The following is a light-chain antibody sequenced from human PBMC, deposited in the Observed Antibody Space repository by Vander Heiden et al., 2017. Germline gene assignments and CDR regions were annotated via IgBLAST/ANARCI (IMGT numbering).Light chain of an antibody. Sequence: EIVLTQSPATLSLSPGERATISCRASQSIRSYLAWYQHKPGQPPRLLIYDASNRATGIPARFSGSGSGTDFTLTISSLEPEDFAVYYCQHRSNWPTFGGGSKVEIK. J-gene: IGKJ4*01. CDR1: QSIRSY. CDR2: DAS. CDR3: QHRSNWPT. V-gene: IGKV3-11*01.